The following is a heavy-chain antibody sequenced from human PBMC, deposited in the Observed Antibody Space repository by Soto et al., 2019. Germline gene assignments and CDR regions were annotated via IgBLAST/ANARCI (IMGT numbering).Heavy chain of an antibody. V-gene: IGHV4-39*01. J-gene: IGHJ4*02. Sequence: QLQLQESGPGLVKPSETLSLTCTVSGGSISSSSYYWGWIRQPPGKGLEWIGSIYYSGSTYYNPSLKSRVTISVHKSKNQSSLKLSSVNAADTAVYYCASYGYGDWLLRAFDYWGQGPLVTVSS. CDR3: ASYGYGDWLLRAFDY. CDR2: IYYSGST. CDR1: GGSISSSSYY. D-gene: IGHD3-9*01.